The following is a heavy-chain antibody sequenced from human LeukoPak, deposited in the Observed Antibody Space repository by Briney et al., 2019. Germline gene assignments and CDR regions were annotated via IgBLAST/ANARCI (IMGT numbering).Heavy chain of an antibody. Sequence: ASVKVSCKVSGYTVSDLSMHWVRQAPGTGLEWMGGFDPEVGETKYAQKFQGRVSLTDDTGTDTAYMELSSLTSEDTAVYYCARDIPSGYSYGYSRAFDIWGQGTMVTVSS. D-gene: IGHD5-18*01. CDR1: GYTVSDLS. CDR2: FDPEVGET. V-gene: IGHV1-24*01. J-gene: IGHJ3*02. CDR3: ARDIPSGYSYGYSRAFDI.